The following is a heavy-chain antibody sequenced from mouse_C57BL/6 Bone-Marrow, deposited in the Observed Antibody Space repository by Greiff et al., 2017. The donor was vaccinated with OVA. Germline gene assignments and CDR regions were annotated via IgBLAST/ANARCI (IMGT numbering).Heavy chain of an antibody. J-gene: IGHJ2*01. V-gene: IGHV6-3*01. CDR2: IRLKSDNYAT. CDR3: TGPHFITTVVATDY. Sequence: EVQRVESGGGLVQPGGSMKLSCVASGFTFSNYWMNWVRQSPEKGLEWVAQIRLKSDNYATHYAESVKGRFTISRDDSKSSVYLQMNNLRAEDTGIYYCTGPHFITTVVATDYWGQGTTLTVSS. CDR1: GFTFSNYW. D-gene: IGHD1-1*01.